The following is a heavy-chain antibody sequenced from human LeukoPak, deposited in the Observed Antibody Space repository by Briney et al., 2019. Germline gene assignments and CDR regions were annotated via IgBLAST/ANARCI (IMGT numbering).Heavy chain of an antibody. CDR2: INHSGST. CDR1: GGSFSGYY. J-gene: IGHJ4*02. Sequence: PSETLSLTCAVYGGSFSGYYWSWIRQPPGKGLEWIGEINHSGSTNYNPSLKSRVTISVDTSKNQFSLKLSSVTAADTAVYYCARRRRGYSYGYFDYWGQGTLVTVSS. V-gene: IGHV4-34*01. D-gene: IGHD5-18*01. CDR3: ARRRRGYSYGYFDY.